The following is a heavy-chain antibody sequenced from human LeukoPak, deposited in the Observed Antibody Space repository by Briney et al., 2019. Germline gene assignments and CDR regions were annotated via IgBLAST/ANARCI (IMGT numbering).Heavy chain of an antibody. CDR2: ISGSGGST. CDR1: GFTFSSYA. CDR3: AKDTEWFGEFHD. Sequence: GGSLRLSCAASGFTFSSYAMSWVRQAPGKGLEWVSPISGSGGSTYYADSVKGRFTISRDNSKNTLYLQMNSLRAEDTAVYYCAKDTEWFGEFHDWGQGTLVTVSS. D-gene: IGHD3-10*01. J-gene: IGHJ4*02. V-gene: IGHV3-23*01.